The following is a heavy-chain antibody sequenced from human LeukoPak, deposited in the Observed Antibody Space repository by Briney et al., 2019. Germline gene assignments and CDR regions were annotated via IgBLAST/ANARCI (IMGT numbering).Heavy chain of an antibody. CDR1: GFTFSNYV. CDR2: IYSGGNT. V-gene: IGHV3-66*01. Sequence: GGSLRLSCAASGFTFSNYVMSWVRQAPGKGLEWVSVIYSGGNTYYADSVEGRFTISRDNSKNTLYLQMNSLRAEDTAVYYCARGIGSQLRSGWFDPWGQGTLVTVSS. D-gene: IGHD3-3*01. J-gene: IGHJ5*02. CDR3: ARGIGSQLRSGWFDP.